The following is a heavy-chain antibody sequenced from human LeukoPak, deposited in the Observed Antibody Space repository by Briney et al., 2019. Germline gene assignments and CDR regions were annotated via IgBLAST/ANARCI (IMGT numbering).Heavy chain of an antibody. CDR2: IKQDGSEK. V-gene: IGHV3-7*03. D-gene: IGHD2-15*01. J-gene: IGHJ6*02. Sequence: GGSLRLSCAASGFTFSSYWMSWVRQAPGKGLEWVANIKQDGSEKYYVDSVKGRFTISRDNAKNSLYLQMNSLRVEDTAVYFCARSSKRDCSGGSCYYYYGMDVWGQGTTVTVSS. CDR1: GFTFSSYW. CDR3: ARSSKRDCSGGSCYYYYGMDV.